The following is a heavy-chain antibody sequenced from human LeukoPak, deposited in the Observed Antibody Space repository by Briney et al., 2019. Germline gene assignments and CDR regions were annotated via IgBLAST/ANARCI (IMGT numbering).Heavy chain of an antibody. CDR2: VYPADSET. CDR1: GYNFPDYW. J-gene: IGHJ3*02. Sequence: GESPKISCKVSGYNFPDYWIGWVRQKPGRGLEWLGIVYPADSETRISLSFQGQATISADRSINTAYLHWSRLKASDTAIFYCARHFQNAFDIWGQGTLVTVSS. CDR3: ARHFQNAFDI. V-gene: IGHV5-51*01.